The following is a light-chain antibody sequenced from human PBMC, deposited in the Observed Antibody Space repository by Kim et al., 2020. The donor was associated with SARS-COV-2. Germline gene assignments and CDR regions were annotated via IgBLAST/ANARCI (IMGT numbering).Light chain of an antibody. V-gene: IGLV3-19*01. CDR2: STN. CDR3: TSRDSNGNKMV. Sequence: ALGQTVRITCQGDSLRRYYASWYQQKPGQAPRRVIYSTNKRPSGIPDRFSGSSPGNTASLTITGAQAEDEADYYCTSRDSNGNKMVFGGGTQLTVL. J-gene: IGLJ2*01. CDR1: SLRRYY.